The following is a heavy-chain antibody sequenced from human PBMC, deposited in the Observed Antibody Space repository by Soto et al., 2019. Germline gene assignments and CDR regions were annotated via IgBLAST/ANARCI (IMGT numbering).Heavy chain of an antibody. CDR1: GGSISSYY. CDR3: ASGTGYYYYYMDV. V-gene: IGHV4-59*01. Sequence: SETLSLTCTVSGGSISSYYWSWIRQPPGKGLEWIGYIYYSRSTNYNPSLKSRVTISVDTSKNQFSLKLSSVTAADTAVYYCASGTGYYYYYMDVWGKATTVTVSS. J-gene: IGHJ6*03. CDR2: IYYSRST.